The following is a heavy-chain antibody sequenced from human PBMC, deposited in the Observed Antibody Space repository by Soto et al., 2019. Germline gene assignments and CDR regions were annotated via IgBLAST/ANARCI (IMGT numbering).Heavy chain of an antibody. J-gene: IGHJ5*01. CDR2: IYKSATT. CDR3: ARGRYSLAGRCFPNWFDS. CDR1: GDSISNLDYF. Sequence: SETLSLTCSVSGDSISNLDYFWAWIRQPPGQALESIGYIYKSATTYYNPSFESRVAISVDTSKSQFSLNVTSVTAADTAVYFCARGRYSLAGRCFPNWFDSWGQGALVTVSS. V-gene: IGHV4-30-4*01. D-gene: IGHD1-26*01.